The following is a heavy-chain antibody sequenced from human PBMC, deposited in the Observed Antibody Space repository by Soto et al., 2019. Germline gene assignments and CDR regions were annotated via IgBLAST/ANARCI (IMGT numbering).Heavy chain of an antibody. V-gene: IGHV3-23*01. J-gene: IGHJ4*02. CDR3: AKGPGSAARPVIDY. D-gene: IGHD6-6*01. CDR1: GFTFSSDA. CDR2: IRGSGGGT. Sequence: PGGSLRLSCASSGFTFSSDAMSWVRQAPGKGLEWVSAIRGSGGGTYKADAVKGGVTISRDNSKNTLYLQMKSLRAEDTTVYYCAKGPGSAARPVIDYWGKGILVTVS.